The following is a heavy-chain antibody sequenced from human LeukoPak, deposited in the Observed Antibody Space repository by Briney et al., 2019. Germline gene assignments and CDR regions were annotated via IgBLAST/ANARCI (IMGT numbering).Heavy chain of an antibody. CDR1: GFTFSSYA. D-gene: IGHD5-12*01. J-gene: IGHJ1*01. Sequence: GGSLRLSCAASGFTFSSYAMYWVRQAPGKGLEYVSAISSNGGSTYYANSVKGRFTISRDNSKNTLYLQMNSLRAEDTAVYYCATDKMAMINWGQGTLVTVSS. V-gene: IGHV3-64*01. CDR2: ISSNGGST. CDR3: ATDKMAMIN.